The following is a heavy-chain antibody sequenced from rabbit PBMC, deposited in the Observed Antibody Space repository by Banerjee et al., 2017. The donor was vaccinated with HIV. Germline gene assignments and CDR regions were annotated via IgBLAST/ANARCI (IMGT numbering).Heavy chain of an antibody. CDR2: IWTASTGTT. Sequence: QEQLVESGGGLVQPEGSLTLTCTASGFSFSNKYVMCWVRQAPGKGLEWIACIWTASTGTTYYATWAKGRFTISLDNAQNTVFLQMTSLTAADTATYFCAIFGDASSSGHNLWGQGTLVTVS. CDR3: AIFGDASSSGHNL. V-gene: IGHV1S45*01. J-gene: IGHJ4*01. D-gene: IGHD1-1*01. CDR1: GFSFSNKYV.